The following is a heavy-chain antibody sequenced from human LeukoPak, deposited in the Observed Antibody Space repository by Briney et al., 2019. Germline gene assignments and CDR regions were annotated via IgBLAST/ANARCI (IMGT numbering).Heavy chain of an antibody. CDR1: GFTFSSYW. Sequence: GGSLRLSCAASGFTFSSYWMSWVRQAPGKGLEWVSSISSTSTYIYYADSLKGRFTISRDNAKNSLYLQMNSLRAEDTAMYYCARGRSCGGDCYPDKWFDPWGQGTLVTVSS. CDR3: ARGRSCGGDCYPDKWFDP. V-gene: IGHV3-21*01. CDR2: ISSTSTYI. J-gene: IGHJ5*02. D-gene: IGHD2-21*01.